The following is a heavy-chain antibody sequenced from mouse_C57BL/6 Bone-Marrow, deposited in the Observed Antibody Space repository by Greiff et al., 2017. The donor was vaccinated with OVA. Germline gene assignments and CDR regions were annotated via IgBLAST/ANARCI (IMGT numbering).Heavy chain of an antibody. Sequence: QVQLKQPGAELVRPGSSVKLSCKASGYTFTSYWMDWVKQRPGQGPVWIGNIYPSDSETHYNQKFKDKATLTVDKSSSTAYMQLSSLTSEVSAVYYCARDYNYAMDYWGQGTSVTVSS. CDR3: ARDYNYAMDY. V-gene: IGHV1-61*01. D-gene: IGHD2-12*01. CDR2: IYPSDSET. CDR1: GYTFTSYW. J-gene: IGHJ4*01.